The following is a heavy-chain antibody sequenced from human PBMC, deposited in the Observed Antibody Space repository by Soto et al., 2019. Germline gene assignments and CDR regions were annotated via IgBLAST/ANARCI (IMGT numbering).Heavy chain of an antibody. D-gene: IGHD6-13*01. V-gene: IGHV4-59*01. J-gene: IGHJ6*02. Sequence: SETLSLTCTGSGGSISSYYWSWIRQPPGKGLEWIGYIYYSGSTNYNPSLKSRVTISVDTSKNQFSLKLSSVTAADTAVYYCASGGSSWSNKPEYYYYYGMDVWGQGTTVTVSS. CDR1: GGSISSYY. CDR2: IYYSGST. CDR3: ASGGSSWSNKPEYYYYYGMDV.